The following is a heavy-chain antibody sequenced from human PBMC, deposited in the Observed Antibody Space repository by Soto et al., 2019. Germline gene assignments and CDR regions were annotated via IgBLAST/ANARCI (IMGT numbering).Heavy chain of an antibody. CDR1: GFTFSSYA. CDR2: ISSNGGST. CDR3: ARIGIAVAGSFDY. D-gene: IGHD6-19*01. V-gene: IGHV3-64*01. Sequence: EVQLVESGGGLVQPRGSLRLSCAASGFTFSSYAMHWVRQAPGKGLEYVSAISSNGGSTYYANSVKGRFTISRDNSKNTLYLQMGSLRAEDMAVYYCARIGIAVAGSFDYWGQGTLVTVSS. J-gene: IGHJ4*02.